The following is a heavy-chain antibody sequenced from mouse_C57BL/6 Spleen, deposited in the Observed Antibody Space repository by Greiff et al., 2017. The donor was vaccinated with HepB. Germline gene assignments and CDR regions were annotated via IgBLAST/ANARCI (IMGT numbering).Heavy chain of an antibody. CDR1: GYTFTSYW. Sequence: EVQLQQSGTVLARPGASVKMSCKTSGYTFTSYWMHWVKQRPGQGLEWIGAIYPGNSDTSYNQKFKGKAKLTAVTSASTAYMELSSLTNEDSAVYYCTRAEIGWPHFDYWGQGTTLTVSS. V-gene: IGHV1-5*01. D-gene: IGHD2-3*01. CDR3: TRAEIGWPHFDY. CDR2: IYPGNSDT. J-gene: IGHJ2*01.